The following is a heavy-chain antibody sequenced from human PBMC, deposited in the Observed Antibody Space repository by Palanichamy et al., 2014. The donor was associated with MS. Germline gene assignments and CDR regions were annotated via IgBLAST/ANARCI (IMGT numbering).Heavy chain of an antibody. J-gene: IGHJ4*02. CDR2: IYYSGST. D-gene: IGHD3-22*01. V-gene: IGHV4-59*08. Sequence: QVQLQESGPGLVKPSETLSLTCTVSGGSISSYYWSWIRQPPGKGLEWIGYIYYSGSTNYNPSLKSRVTIPVDTSKNQFSLKLSSVTAADTAVYYCARQGMYYYDSSGYSYYFDYWGQGTLVTVSS. CDR3: ARQGMYYYDSSGYSYYFDY. CDR1: GGSISSYY.